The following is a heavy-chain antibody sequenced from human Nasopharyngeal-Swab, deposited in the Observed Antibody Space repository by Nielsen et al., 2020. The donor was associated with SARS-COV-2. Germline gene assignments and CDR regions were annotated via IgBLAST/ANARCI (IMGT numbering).Heavy chain of an antibody. V-gene: IGHV3-30*04. CDR2: ISFDGTNK. CDR3: VRDRDIFGYDSSGYYGADAFDL. CDR1: GLILHSFA. J-gene: IGHJ3*01. D-gene: IGHD3-22*01. Sequence: GGSVGLSCAASGLILHSFAMHWVRQAPGKGLEWVAPISFDGTNKYYAGSVRGRFTISRDTSKDTLYLQMDRLRAEDTAVYYCVRDRDIFGYDSSGYYGADAFDLWGQGTTVTVSS.